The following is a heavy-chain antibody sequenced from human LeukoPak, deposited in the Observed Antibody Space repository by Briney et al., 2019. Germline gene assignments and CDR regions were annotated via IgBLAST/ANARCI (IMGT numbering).Heavy chain of an antibody. Sequence: SETLSLTCAVYDGSFSGYYWSWIRQPPGKGLEWIGEINHSGSTNYNPSLKSRVTISLDTSKSQFSLKVRYVTAADTAVYYCARGLNNRKSGRRFDVFEIWGQGTMVTVSS. CDR2: INHSGST. D-gene: IGHD3-3*01. CDR1: DGSFSGYY. V-gene: IGHV4-34*01. J-gene: IGHJ3*02. CDR3: ARGLNNRKSGRRFDVFEI.